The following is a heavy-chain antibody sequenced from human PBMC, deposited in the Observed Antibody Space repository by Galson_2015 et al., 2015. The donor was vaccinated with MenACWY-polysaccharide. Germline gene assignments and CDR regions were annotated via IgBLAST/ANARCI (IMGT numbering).Heavy chain of an antibody. CDR2: IWYDESDE. V-gene: IGHV3-33*01. D-gene: IGHD1-1*01. Sequence: LRLSCSASGFTFSNYGMHWVRQAPGKGLEWMAVIWYDESDEYYADSVKGRFTISRDNSKNALYLQMNSLRAEDTAVYYCARADRNDGGRALDIWGQGTMVTVSS. J-gene: IGHJ3*02. CDR3: ARADRNDGGRALDI. CDR1: GFTFSNYG.